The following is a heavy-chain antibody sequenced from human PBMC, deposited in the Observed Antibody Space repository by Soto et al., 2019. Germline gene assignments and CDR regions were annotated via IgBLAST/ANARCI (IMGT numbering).Heavy chain of an antibody. CDR2: INHSGST. V-gene: IGHV4-34*01. CDR3: ARDDFPYYDDSSGYQFDY. Sequence: SETLSLTCAVYGGSFSGYNWSWIRQPPGKGLEWIGEINHSGSTNYNPSLKSRVTISVDTSKNQFSLKLSSVTAADTAVYYCARDDFPYYDDSSGYQFDYRAQRALVTGSS. D-gene: IGHD3-22*01. CDR1: GGSFSGYN. J-gene: IGHJ4*02.